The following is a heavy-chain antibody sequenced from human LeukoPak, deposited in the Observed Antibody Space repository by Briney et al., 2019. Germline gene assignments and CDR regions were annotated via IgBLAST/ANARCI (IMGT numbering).Heavy chain of an antibody. J-gene: IGHJ4*02. CDR1: GFTVSSNY. CDR2: ISYDGSNK. V-gene: IGHV3-30*18. D-gene: IGHD2-15*01. CDR3: AKDSGGPYCSGGSCYLDY. Sequence: PGGSLRLSCAASGFTVSSNYMSWVRQAPGKGLEGVAVISYDGSNKYYTDSVKGRFTISRDNSKNTLYLQMNSLRAEETAVYYCAKDSGGPYCSGGSCYLDYWGQGTLVTVSS.